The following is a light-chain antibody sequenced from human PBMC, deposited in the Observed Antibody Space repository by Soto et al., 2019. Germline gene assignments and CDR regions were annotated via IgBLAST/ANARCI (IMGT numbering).Light chain of an antibody. Sequence: DIQMTQSPSSLSASVLDRFTITFLASQGITNRLAWYQQKPGKAPKLLIYEASSLQSGVPSRISGSGSGTDFTLTISSLQPEDFATYYCQQANSFPITFGQGTRLEI. V-gene: IGKV1D-12*01. CDR2: EAS. CDR1: QGITNR. J-gene: IGKJ5*01. CDR3: QQANSFPIT.